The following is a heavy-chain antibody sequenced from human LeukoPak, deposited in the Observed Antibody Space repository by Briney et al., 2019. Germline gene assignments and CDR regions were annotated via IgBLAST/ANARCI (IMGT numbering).Heavy chain of an antibody. CDR2: INHSGST. Sequence: SETLSLTCAVYGGSFSGYYWSWIRQPPGKGLEWIGEINHSGSTNYNPSLKSRVTISVDTSKNQFSLKLSSVTAADTAVYYCARRPWNYVLAPFDYWGQGTLVTVSS. D-gene: IGHD1-7*01. CDR1: GGSFSGYY. J-gene: IGHJ4*02. CDR3: ARRPWNYVLAPFDY. V-gene: IGHV4-34*01.